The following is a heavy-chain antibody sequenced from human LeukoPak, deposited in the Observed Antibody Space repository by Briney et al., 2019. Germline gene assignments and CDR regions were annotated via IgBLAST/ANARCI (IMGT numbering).Heavy chain of an antibody. J-gene: IGHJ4*02. CDR2: IYYSGST. D-gene: IGHD6-13*01. Sequence: QPSETLSLTCTVSGGSISSYYWSWIRQPPGKGLEWIGYIYYSGSTNYNPSLKSRVTISVDTSKNQFSLKLSSVTAADTAVYYCARRPYSRLGGFDYWGQGTLVTVSS. CDR3: ARRPYSRLGGFDY. CDR1: GGSISSYY. V-gene: IGHV4-59*08.